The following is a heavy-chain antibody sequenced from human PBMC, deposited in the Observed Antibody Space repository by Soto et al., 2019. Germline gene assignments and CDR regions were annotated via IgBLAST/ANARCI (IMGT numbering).Heavy chain of an antibody. Sequence: QLQLQESGPGLVKPSETLSLTCSVSGGSISSSSYFWGWIRQPPGKGLEWIGSIYYSGSTYYNPSLKSRVTVSVDTSKTQVSRKLSSVTAADTAVYYCARHPSDFWFDPWGQGTLVTVSS. CDR2: IYYSGST. D-gene: IGHD2-21*02. V-gene: IGHV4-39*01. CDR3: ARHPSDFWFDP. CDR1: GGSISSSSYF. J-gene: IGHJ5*02.